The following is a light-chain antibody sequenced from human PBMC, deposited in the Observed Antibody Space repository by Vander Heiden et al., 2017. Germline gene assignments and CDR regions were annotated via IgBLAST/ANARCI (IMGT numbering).Light chain of an antibody. V-gene: IGKV1-39*01. CDR2: ATS. Sequence: DLQMTQSPSSLSASVGDRVTITCRASQPINSYLNWYQEKPGKAPNLLIYATSNLQSGVPSRFSGSGAGPDFTLTSRSVQPEDFATYFCQQSYSVPWTFGQGTKVEIK. CDR3: QQSYSVPWT. CDR1: QPINSY. J-gene: IGKJ1*01.